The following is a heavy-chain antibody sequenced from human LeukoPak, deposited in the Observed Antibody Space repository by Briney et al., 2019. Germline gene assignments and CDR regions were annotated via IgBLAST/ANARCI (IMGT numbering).Heavy chain of an antibody. D-gene: IGHD6-13*01. CDR3: ARHSGSWYGVGFDY. Sequence: PETLSLPLAVSGGYLCSYYWRWVGPPPRKGRGGAGYVYYCGRTNYKPSLQRRVTISVDTSKNQFPLELSSVTAADPAVYYWARHSGSWYGVGFDYWGEGTLVTLSS. J-gene: IGHJ4*02. CDR1: GGYLCSYY. CDR2: VYYCGRT. V-gene: IGHV4-59*08.